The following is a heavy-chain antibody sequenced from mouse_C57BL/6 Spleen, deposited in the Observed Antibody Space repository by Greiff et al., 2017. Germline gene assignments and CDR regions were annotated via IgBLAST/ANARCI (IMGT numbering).Heavy chain of an antibody. CDR2: IDPSDSYT. CDR3: ARRSSYDYDWGYAMDY. CDR1: GYTFTSYW. D-gene: IGHD2-4*01. V-gene: IGHV1-69*01. J-gene: IGHJ4*01. Sequence: QVQLQQSGAELVMPGASVKLSCKASGYTFTSYWMHWVKQRPGQGLEWIGEIDPSDSYTNYNQKFKGKSTLTVDKSSSTAYMQLSSLTSEDSAVYYCARRSSYDYDWGYAMDYWGQGTSVTVSS.